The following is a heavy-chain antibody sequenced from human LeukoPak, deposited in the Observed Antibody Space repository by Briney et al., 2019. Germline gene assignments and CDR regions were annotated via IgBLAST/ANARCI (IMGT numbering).Heavy chain of an antibody. J-gene: IGHJ6*03. CDR2: IYTSGST. V-gene: IGHV4-4*07. Sequence: SETLSLTCTVSGGSISSYYWSRIRQPAGKGLEWIGRIYTSGSTNYNPSLKRRVTMSVDTSKNQFSLKLSSVTAADTAVYYCARDKLVGATTSYYYMDVWGKGTTVTVSS. CDR3: ARDKLVGATTSYYYMDV. D-gene: IGHD1-26*01. CDR1: GGSISSYY.